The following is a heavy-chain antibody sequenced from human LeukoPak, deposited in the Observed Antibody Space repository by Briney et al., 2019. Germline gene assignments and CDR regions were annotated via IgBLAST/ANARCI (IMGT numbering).Heavy chain of an antibody. Sequence: GASVKVSCKAPGDTFTGYYMHWVRQAPGQGLEWMGRINPNSGGTNYAQKFQGRVTMTRDTSISTAYMELSRLRSDDTAVYYCARDKLVGATRALVPTYWGQGTLVTVSS. V-gene: IGHV1-2*06. J-gene: IGHJ4*02. CDR1: GDTFTGYY. CDR3: ARDKLVGATRALVPTY. CDR2: INPNSGGT. D-gene: IGHD1-26*01.